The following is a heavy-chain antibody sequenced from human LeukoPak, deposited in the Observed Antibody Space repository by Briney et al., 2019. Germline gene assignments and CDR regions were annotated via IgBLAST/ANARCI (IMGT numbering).Heavy chain of an antibody. CDR2: IIPIFGTA. CDR3: ARAQTTVTTWGLDY. D-gene: IGHD4-17*01. CDR1: GGTFSSYA. V-gene: IGHV1-69*13. Sequence: SVKVSCKASGGTFSSYAISWVRQAPGQGLEWMGGIIPIFGTANYAQKFQGRVTITADESTSTAYMELGSLTSDDTAVYYCARAQTTVTTWGLDYWGQGTPVTVSS. J-gene: IGHJ4*02.